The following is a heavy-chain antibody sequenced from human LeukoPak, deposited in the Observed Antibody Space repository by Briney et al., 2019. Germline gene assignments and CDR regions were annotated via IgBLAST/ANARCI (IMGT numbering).Heavy chain of an antibody. J-gene: IGHJ3*02. CDR3: AKDVGGPLADAFDI. V-gene: IGHV3-9*01. CDR2: ISWNSGSI. D-gene: IGHD2-15*01. CDR1: GFTFDDYA. Sequence: PGRSLRLSCAASGFTFDDYAMHWVRQAPGKGLEWVSGISWNSGSIGYADSVKGRFTISRDNAKNSLYLQMNSLRAEDTALYYCAKDVGGPLADAFDIWGQGTMVTVSS.